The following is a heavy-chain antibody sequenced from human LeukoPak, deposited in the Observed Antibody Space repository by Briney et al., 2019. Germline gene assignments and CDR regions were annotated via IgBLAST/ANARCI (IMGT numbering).Heavy chain of an antibody. J-gene: IGHJ6*03. CDR3: ARADTSEYYMDV. CDR1: GFTFSSYW. Sequence: GGSLRLSCAASGFTFSSYWMSWVRQAPGKGLEWVAFIRSSTTYTYYADSVKGRVTFSRDNDRNSLYLQMDSLRAEDTAVYYCARADTSEYYMDVWGNGTTVIVSS. V-gene: IGHV3-21*01. CDR2: IRSSTTYT. D-gene: IGHD2/OR15-2a*01.